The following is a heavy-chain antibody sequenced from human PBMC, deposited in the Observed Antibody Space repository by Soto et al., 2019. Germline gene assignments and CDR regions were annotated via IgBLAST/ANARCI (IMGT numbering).Heavy chain of an antibody. Sequence: GGSLRLSCAASGFSFGSYALNWVRQAPGKGLEWVSTISGSDGKTFYADSVKGRFSISRDTSHNTLYLQMNSLRPDDTAIFYCARCSSLAYWGQGTRVTVSS. CDR1: GFSFGSYA. CDR3: ARCSSLAY. CDR2: ISGSDGKT. V-gene: IGHV3-23*01. D-gene: IGHD2-21*01. J-gene: IGHJ4*02.